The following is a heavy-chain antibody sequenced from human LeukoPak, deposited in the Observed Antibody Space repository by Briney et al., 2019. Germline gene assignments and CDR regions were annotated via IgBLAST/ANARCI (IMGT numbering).Heavy chain of an antibody. D-gene: IGHD2-15*01. J-gene: IGHJ4*02. CDR3: ARHEGGWPFDY. CDR2: IYYSGST. CDR1: GGSISSSSYY. Sequence: SETLSLTCTVSGGSISSSSYYWGWIRQPPGKGLEWIGSIYYSGSTYYNPSLKSRVTISVDTSKNQFSLKPSSVTAADTAVYYCARHEGGWPFDYWGQGTLVTVSS. V-gene: IGHV4-39*01.